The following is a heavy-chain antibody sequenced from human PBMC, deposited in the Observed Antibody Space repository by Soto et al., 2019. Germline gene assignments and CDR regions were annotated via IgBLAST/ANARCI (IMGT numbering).Heavy chain of an antibody. Sequence: QVQLVESGGGVVQPGRSLRLSCAASGFTFSSYAMHWVRQAPGKGLEWVAVISYDGSNKYYADSVKGRFTISRDNSKNTLYLQMNSLRAEETAVYYCARGGVMATSYYYYGMDVWGQGTTVTVSS. CDR3: ARGGVMATSYYYYGMDV. V-gene: IGHV3-30-3*01. D-gene: IGHD2-21*01. J-gene: IGHJ6*02. CDR2: ISYDGSNK. CDR1: GFTFSSYA.